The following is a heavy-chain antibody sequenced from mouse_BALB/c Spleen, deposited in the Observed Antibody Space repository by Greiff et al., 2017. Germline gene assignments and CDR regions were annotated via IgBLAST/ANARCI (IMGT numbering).Heavy chain of an antibody. Sequence: EVMLVESGGDLVKPGGSLKLSCAASGFTFSSYGMSWVRQTPDKRLEWVATISSGGSYTYYPDSVKGRFTISRDNAKNTLYLQMSSLKSEDTAMYYCARHGYGGTWFAYWGQGTLVTVSA. CDR2: ISSGGSYT. J-gene: IGHJ3*01. D-gene: IGHD2-14*01. V-gene: IGHV5-6*02. CDR1: GFTFSSYG. CDR3: ARHGYGGTWFAY.